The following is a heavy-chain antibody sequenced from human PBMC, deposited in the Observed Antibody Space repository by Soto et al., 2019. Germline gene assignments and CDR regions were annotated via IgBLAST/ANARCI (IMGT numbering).Heavy chain of an antibody. CDR3: ARESAALNWFDL. J-gene: IGHJ5*02. CDR2: ISSSSSTK. CDR1: GFTFSSYS. D-gene: IGHD2-2*01. V-gene: IGHV3-48*02. Sequence: EVQLVESGGGVVQPGGSLRLSCAASGFTFSSYSMNWVRQAPGKGLEWVSYISSSSSTKYYADSVKGRFTISRDNAKNSLYLQMDSLRDEDTAVYYCARESAALNWFDLWGQGTLVTVSS.